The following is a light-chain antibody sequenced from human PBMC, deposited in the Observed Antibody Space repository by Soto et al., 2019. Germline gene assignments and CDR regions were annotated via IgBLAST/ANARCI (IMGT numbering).Light chain of an antibody. CDR1: QSVSTN. CDR2: DAS. CDR3: QQYNDWPALT. V-gene: IGKV3-15*01. Sequence: IVMTQSPATLSVSPGDRATLSCRASQSVSTNLAWYQLTPGQTPRLLIYDASTRATGVPAKFSGTGSGTDFTLTISSLQSDDFAVYYCQQYNDWPALTFGGGTKVEIK. J-gene: IGKJ4*01.